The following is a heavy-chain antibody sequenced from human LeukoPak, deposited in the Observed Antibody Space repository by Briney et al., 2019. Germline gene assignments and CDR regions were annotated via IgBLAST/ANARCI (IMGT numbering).Heavy chain of an antibody. V-gene: IGHV1-2*02. CDR1: GYRYTGYY. CDR3: ARDYGDRFDY. D-gene: IGHD4-17*01. J-gene: IGHJ4*02. CDR2: INPNSGGT. Sequence: ASVKVSCKGPGYRYTGYYMHWVRQAPGQGLEWMGWINPNSGGTNYAQKFQGRVTMTRDTSISTAYMELSRLRSDDTAVYYCARDYGDRFDYWGQGTLVTVSS.